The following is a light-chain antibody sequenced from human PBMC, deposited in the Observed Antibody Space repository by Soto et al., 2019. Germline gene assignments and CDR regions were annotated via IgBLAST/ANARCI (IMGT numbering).Light chain of an antibody. J-gene: IGKJ1*01. CDR3: QQRSNWPWT. CDR1: QSVYSY. Sequence: EIVLTESPGTLSLSPGERATLSCRASQSVYSYLAWYQQKPGQAPRLLIYDASNMATGIPARFSGSGSGTDFTVTISSLEPEDFAVYYCQQRSNWPWTFGQGTKVDIK. CDR2: DAS. V-gene: IGKV3-11*01.